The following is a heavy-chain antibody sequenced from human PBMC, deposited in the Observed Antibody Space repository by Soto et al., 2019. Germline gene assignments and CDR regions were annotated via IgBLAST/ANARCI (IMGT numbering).Heavy chain of an antibody. CDR1: GFTFSSYA. J-gene: IGHJ4*02. Sequence: EVQLLESGGGLVQPGGSLRLSCTASGFTFSSYAMNWVRQAPGKGLEWVSVISGSGGSTYYADSVKGRFTISRHNSKNKLYMQMNSLRAEDTAVYYCASRTSGWYFDYWGQGTLVTVSS. CDR2: ISGSGGST. V-gene: IGHV3-23*01. CDR3: ASRTSGWYFDY. D-gene: IGHD6-19*01.